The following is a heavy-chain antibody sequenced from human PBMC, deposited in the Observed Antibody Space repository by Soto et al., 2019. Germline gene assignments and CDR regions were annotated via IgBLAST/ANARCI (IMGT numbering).Heavy chain of an antibody. CDR2: INSDGSST. V-gene: IGHV3-74*01. Sequence: GGSLRLSCAASGFTFSSYWMHWVRQAPGKGLVWVSRINSDGSSTSYADSVKGRFTISRDNAKNTLYLQMNSLRAEDTAVYYCARAGCSGGSCPPHYYYYYMDVWGKGTTVTVSS. CDR3: ARAGCSGGSCPPHYYYYYMDV. D-gene: IGHD2-15*01. CDR1: GFTFSSYW. J-gene: IGHJ6*03.